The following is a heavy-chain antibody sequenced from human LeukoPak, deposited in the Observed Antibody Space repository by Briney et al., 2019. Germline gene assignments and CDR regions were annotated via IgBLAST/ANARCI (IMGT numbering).Heavy chain of an antibody. CDR2: IDHAGTT. D-gene: IGHD5-24*01. J-gene: IGHJ4*02. V-gene: IGHV4-39*01. CDR1: GFTFSSYSMN. Sequence: GSLRLSCAASGFTFSSYSMNWVRQAPGKGLEWIGTIDHAGTTFYNVSLKSRVTISVDTPNNQFSLRLNSVGAADTAVYYCARRRDGYNQLDYWGQGTLVTVSS. CDR3: ARRRDGYNQLDY.